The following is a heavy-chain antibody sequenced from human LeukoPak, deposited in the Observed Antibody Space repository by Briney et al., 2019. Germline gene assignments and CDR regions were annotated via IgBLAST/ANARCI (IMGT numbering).Heavy chain of an antibody. Sequence: PGGSLRLSCAASGFTFSSYSMNWVRQAPGKGLEWVSVIYSGGNTYYADSVKGRFTISRDKSKNTLYLQMNSLRVEDTAVYYCARHSSGYYFDYWGQGTLVTVSS. CDR3: ARHSSGYYFDY. CDR2: IYSGGNT. V-gene: IGHV3-66*04. J-gene: IGHJ4*02. CDR1: GFTFSSYS. D-gene: IGHD6-19*01.